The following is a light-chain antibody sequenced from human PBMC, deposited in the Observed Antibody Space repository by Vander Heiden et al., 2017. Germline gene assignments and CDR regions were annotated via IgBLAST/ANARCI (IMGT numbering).Light chain of an antibody. V-gene: IGLV3-21*02. CDR3: QVWDSYSVV. Sequence: SYVLTQPPPVPVAPGPTARITCGGNSIGSKDVQWYQQKPGQAPVLVVYDDSDRPSGIPGRFSGSSSGNTATLTISRVEVGDEADYYCQVWDSYSVVFGGGTKLTV. CDR2: DDS. CDR1: SIGSKD. J-gene: IGLJ2*01.